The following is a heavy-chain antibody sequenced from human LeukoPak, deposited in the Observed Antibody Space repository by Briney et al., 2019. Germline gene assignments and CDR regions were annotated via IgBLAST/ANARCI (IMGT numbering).Heavy chain of an antibody. CDR3: ARLSTWNDGVDAFDI. J-gene: IGHJ3*02. D-gene: IGHD1-1*01. CDR2: IHYSGSA. V-gene: IGHV4-59*01. Sequence: SSETLSLNCTASGGSITNYYWSWIRQPPGKGLEWIAYIHYSGSANYNPSLKSRVTISLDTSKNQLSLKLSSVTAADTAVFYCARLSTWNDGVDAFDIWGQGTMVTVSS. CDR1: GGSITNYY.